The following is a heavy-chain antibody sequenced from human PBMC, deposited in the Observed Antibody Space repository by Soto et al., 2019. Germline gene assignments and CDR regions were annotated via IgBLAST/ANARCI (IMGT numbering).Heavy chain of an antibody. J-gene: IGHJ4*02. D-gene: IGHD5-12*01. CDR3: AREGYSGYFFDY. Sequence: QVLLVESGGGVAQPGRSLRLSCVASGFSFNTYGMHWVRQPPGKGLEWVAGIWHDGSNKYYADSVQGRVTISRDNSKNTLYLQVNSLRAEDTAEYFCAREGYSGYFFDYWGQGTLVSVSS. CDR2: IWHDGSNK. V-gene: IGHV3-33*01. CDR1: GFSFNTYG.